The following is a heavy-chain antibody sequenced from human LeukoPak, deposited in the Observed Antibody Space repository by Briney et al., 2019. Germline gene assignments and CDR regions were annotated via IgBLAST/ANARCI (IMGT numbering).Heavy chain of an antibody. CDR2: IYTSGST. D-gene: IGHD6-19*01. V-gene: IGHV4-4*07. Sequence: KPSETLSLTCTVSGGSISSYYWSWIRQPAGKGLEWIGRIYTSGSTNYNPSLKSRVTMSADTSKNQFSLKLSSVTAADTAVYYCARGRGWYSHYYYYYMDVWGKGTTVTVSS. J-gene: IGHJ6*03. CDR1: GGSISSYY. CDR3: ARGRGWYSHYYYYYMDV.